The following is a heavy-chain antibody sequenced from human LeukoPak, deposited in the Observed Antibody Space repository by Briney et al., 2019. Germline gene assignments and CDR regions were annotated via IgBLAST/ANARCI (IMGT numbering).Heavy chain of an antibody. V-gene: IGHV3-74*01. CDR2: INSDGSST. CDR1: GFTFSSYW. Sequence: GGSLRLSCAASGFTFSSYWMHWVRQAPGKELVWVSRINSDGSSTSYADSVKGRFTISRDNAKNTLYLQMNSLRAEDTAVYYCARDQYSSSSYYYYAMDVWGRGTTVTVSS. J-gene: IGHJ6*02. D-gene: IGHD6-6*01. CDR3: ARDQYSSSSYYYYAMDV.